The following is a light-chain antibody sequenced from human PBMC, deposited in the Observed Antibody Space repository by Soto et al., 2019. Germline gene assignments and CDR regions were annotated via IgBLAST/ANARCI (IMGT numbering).Light chain of an antibody. CDR1: QGIHIH. V-gene: IGKV1-9*01. CDR3: QQLNIYPLT. J-gene: IGKJ3*01. Sequence: DIQLTQSRSFLSASEVDIFTITCLASQGIHIHLAWYQQKPGKAPKLLIDSASTLQSGVPSRFSGSGSGTEFTLTINSLQPEDFATYYCQQLNIYPLTFGPGTKVDIK. CDR2: SAS.